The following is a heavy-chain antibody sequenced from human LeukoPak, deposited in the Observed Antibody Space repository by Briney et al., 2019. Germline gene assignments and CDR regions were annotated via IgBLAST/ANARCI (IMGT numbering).Heavy chain of an antibody. CDR3: ARSSGGYSYGYARY. Sequence: SETLSLTCTVSGGSISSYYWSWIRQPPGKGLEWIGYIYYSGSTNYNPSLKSRVTISVDTSKNQFSLKLSSVTAADTAVYYCARSSGGYSYGYARYRGQGTLVTVSS. CDR1: GGSISSYY. V-gene: IGHV4-59*08. J-gene: IGHJ4*02. CDR2: IYYSGST. D-gene: IGHD5-18*01.